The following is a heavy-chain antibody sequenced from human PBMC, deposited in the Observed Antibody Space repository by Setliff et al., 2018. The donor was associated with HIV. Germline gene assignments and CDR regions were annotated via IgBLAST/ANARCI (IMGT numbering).Heavy chain of an antibody. J-gene: IGHJ4*02. Sequence: ETLSLTCSVFRGSLSSGGYYWSWIRQHPGKGLEWIGYAYYSGSTNYNPALKSRVTISVDTSKNQFSLKLSSVTAADTAVYYCARHHGGIFGVREIEYWGQGTLVTVSS. CDR2: AYYSGST. CDR1: RGSLSSGGYY. CDR3: ARHHGGIFGVREIEY. D-gene: IGHD3-3*01. V-gene: IGHV4-61*08.